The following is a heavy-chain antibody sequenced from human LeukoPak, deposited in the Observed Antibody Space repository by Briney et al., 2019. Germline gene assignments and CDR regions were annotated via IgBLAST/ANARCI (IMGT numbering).Heavy chain of an antibody. CDR1: GYTFTSYD. Sequence: ASVTVSCTASGYTFTSYDINWVRQATGQGIEWVGWMNPNSGNTGYAQKFQGRVTMTRNTSISTAYMELSSLRSEDTAVYYCARGSSNDYGDSPVDYWGQGTLVTVSS. J-gene: IGHJ4*02. D-gene: IGHD4-17*01. CDR2: MNPNSGNT. V-gene: IGHV1-8*01. CDR3: ARGSSNDYGDSPVDY.